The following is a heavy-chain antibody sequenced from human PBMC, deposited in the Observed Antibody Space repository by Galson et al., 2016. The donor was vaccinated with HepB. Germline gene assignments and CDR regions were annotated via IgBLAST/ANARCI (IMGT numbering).Heavy chain of an antibody. Sequence: SLRLSCAASGFNFRDFGMHRIRQTPGKGLEWVAFVWYDGTDEDYIDSVRGRFTISRDNSKNTLYLQMNRLRAEDTAVYFCAGNYYGSGAYTIDPWGQGTLVTVSS. CDR3: AGNYYGSGAYTIDP. V-gene: IGHV3-33*01. CDR1: GFNFRDFG. D-gene: IGHD3-10*01. J-gene: IGHJ5*02. CDR2: VWYDGTDE.